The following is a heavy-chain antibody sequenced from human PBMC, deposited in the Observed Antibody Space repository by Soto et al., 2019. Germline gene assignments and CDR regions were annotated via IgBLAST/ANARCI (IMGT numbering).Heavy chain of an antibody. Sequence: QVQLVQSGAEVKKPGASVKVSCKASGYTFTSYYMHWVRQAPGQGLEWVAVIWYDGSNKYYADSVKGRFTISRDNSKNTLYLQMNSLRAEDTAVYYCARDGAARPWYSFAYYYGMDVWGQGTTVTVSS. CDR1: GYTFTSYY. V-gene: IGHV3-33*01. CDR3: ARDGAARPWYSFAYYYGMDV. D-gene: IGHD6-6*01. CDR2: IWYDGSNK. J-gene: IGHJ6*02.